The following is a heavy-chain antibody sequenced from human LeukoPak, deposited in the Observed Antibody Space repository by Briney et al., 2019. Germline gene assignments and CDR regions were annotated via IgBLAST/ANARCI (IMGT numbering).Heavy chain of an antibody. CDR1: GGSFSGYY. J-gene: IGHJ4*02. Sequence: SETLSLTCAVYGGSFSGYYWSWIRQPPGKGLEWIGEINHCGSTNYNPSLKSRVTISVDTSKNQFSLKLSSVTAADTAVYYCARASSSGYYYYFFDYWGQGTLVTVSS. CDR3: ARASSSGYYYYFFDY. V-gene: IGHV4-34*01. D-gene: IGHD3-22*01. CDR2: INHCGST.